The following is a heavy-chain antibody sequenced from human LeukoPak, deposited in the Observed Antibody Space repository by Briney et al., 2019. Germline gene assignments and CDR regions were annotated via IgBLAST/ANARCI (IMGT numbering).Heavy chain of an antibody. J-gene: IGHJ4*02. CDR1: GFTFSDYA. CDR3: AKDMGSRATNYY. Sequence: PGGSLGLSCAASGFTFSDYAMSWVRQAPGKGLEWVSTLTGRGDSTYYADSVKGRFTISRDISKNTLYLQMNSLRAEDTAVYYCAKDMGSRATNYYWGQGTLVIVSS. CDR2: LTGRGDST. D-gene: IGHD1-26*01. V-gene: IGHV3-23*01.